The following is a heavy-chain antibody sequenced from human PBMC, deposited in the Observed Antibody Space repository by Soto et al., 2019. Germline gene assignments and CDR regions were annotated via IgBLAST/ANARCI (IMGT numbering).Heavy chain of an antibody. Sequence: EASVKVSCKASGYTFTNYGISWVRQAPGQGLEWMGWINVYNGNTKYAQKVQGRVTMTTDTSTSTAYMALSRLRSDDTAVYYCASDSTAAGSLERRGQGTVVTVSS. CDR2: INVYNGNT. D-gene: IGHD6-13*01. CDR3: ASDSTAAGSLER. J-gene: IGHJ4*02. CDR1: GYTFTNYG. V-gene: IGHV1-18*01.